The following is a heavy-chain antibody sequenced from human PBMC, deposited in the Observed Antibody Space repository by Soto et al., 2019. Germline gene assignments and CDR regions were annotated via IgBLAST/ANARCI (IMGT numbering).Heavy chain of an antibody. J-gene: IGHJ5*02. D-gene: IGHD1-20*01. V-gene: IGHV5-51*01. CDR3: ARYNAPSLAGNWFDP. CDR2: IYPGDSQT. Sequence: GESLKISCKGSGYKFTNYWIGWVRQMPGKGLEWMGIIYPGDSQTIYSPTFQGQVTISADKSISTASLQWSSLKASDTAMYYCARYNAPSLAGNWFDPWGQGTLVTVSS. CDR1: GYKFTNYW.